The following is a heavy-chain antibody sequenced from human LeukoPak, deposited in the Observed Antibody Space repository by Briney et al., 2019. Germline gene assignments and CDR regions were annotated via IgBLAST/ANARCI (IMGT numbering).Heavy chain of an antibody. V-gene: IGHV4-4*02. CDR3: ARSGGYSSPQNY. D-gene: IGHD6-19*01. J-gene: IGHJ4*02. Sequence: SGTLSLTCAVSGGSISSSNWWSWVRQPPGKGLEWIGEIYHSGSTNYNPSLKSRVTISVDTSKNQFSLKLTSVTAADTAVYYCARSGGYSSPQNYWGQGTLVTVSS. CDR1: GGSISSSNW. CDR2: IYHSGST.